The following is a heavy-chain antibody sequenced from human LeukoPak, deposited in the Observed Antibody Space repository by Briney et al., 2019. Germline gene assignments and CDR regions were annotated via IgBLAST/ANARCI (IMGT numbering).Heavy chain of an antibody. V-gene: IGHV4-61*01. Sequence: SETLSLTCTVSGGSVSSGSYYWSWIRQPPGKGLEWIGYIYYSGSTNYNLSLKSRVTISVDTSKNQFSLKLSSVTAADTAVYYCARAKGNSWYPYYFDYWGQGTLVTVSS. CDR3: ARAKGNSWYPYYFDY. CDR1: GGSVSSGSYY. CDR2: IYYSGST. D-gene: IGHD6-13*01. J-gene: IGHJ4*02.